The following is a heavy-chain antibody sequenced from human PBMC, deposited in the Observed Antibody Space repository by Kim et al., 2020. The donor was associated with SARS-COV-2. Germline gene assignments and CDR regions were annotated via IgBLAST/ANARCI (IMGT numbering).Heavy chain of an antibody. J-gene: IGHJ3*02. CDR2: IYYSGST. CDR1: GGSISSSSYY. V-gene: IGHV4-39*07. CDR3: ARDRTYYDFWSGYYYAFER. D-gene: IGHD3-3*01. Sequence: SETLSLTCTVSGGSISSSSYYWGWIRQPPGKGLEWIGSIYYSGSTYYNPSLKSRVTISVDTSKNQFSLKLSSVTAADTAVYYCARDRTYYDFWSGYYYAFERWGQGTMVTVSS.